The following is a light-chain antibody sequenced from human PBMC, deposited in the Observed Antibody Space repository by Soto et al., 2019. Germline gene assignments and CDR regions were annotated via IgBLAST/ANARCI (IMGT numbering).Light chain of an antibody. CDR1: QSVSSSY. J-gene: IGKJ1*01. CDR3: QQRRNWPPT. V-gene: IGKV3D-20*02. CDR2: SAS. Sequence: EIVLTQSPGTLSLSPGERATLSCRTSQSVSSSYLAWYQQKPGQAPRLLIHSASSRATGIPDRFSGSGSGTDFTLTISSLEPEDFAIYYCQQRRNWPPTFGQGTKVDIK.